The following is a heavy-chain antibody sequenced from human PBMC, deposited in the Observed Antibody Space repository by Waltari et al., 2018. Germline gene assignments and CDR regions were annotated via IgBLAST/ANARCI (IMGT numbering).Heavy chain of an antibody. CDR2: INPNSGGT. CDR3: ARDWGYSSGWYAAFH. V-gene: IGHV1-2*06. Sequence: VQLVESGAEVKKPGASVKVSCKASGYTFTGYYLHWVRQAPGQGLEWMGRINPNSGGTNYAQKFQGRVTMTRDTSISTAYMELSRLRSDDTAVYYCARDWGYSSGWYAAFHWGQGTLVTVSS. J-gene: IGHJ4*02. CDR1: GYTFTGYY. D-gene: IGHD6-19*01.